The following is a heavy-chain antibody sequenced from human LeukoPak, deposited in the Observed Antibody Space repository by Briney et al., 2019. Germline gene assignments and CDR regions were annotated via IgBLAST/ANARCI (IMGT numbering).Heavy chain of an antibody. J-gene: IGHJ4*02. V-gene: IGHV4-30-4*01. D-gene: IGHD5-18*01. Sequence: PQTLSLTCTVSGGSISSGDYYWSWIRQPPGKGLGWVGYIYYSGSTYYNPSLKSRVTISVDTSKNQFSLKLSSVTAADTAVYYCAREVRGYSYGYFDYWGQGTLVTVSS. CDR1: GGSISSGDYY. CDR2: IYYSGST. CDR3: AREVRGYSYGYFDY.